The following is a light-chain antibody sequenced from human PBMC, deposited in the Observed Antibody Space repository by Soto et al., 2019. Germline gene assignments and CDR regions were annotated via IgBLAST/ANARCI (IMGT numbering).Light chain of an antibody. J-gene: IGKJ1*01. CDR1: QSVSSN. Sequence: EIVMTQSPATLSVSPGERANLSCRASQSVSSNLAWYQQKPGQAPRLLIYGASTRATGIPARFSGSGSGTEFTLTISSLQSEDFAVYYCQQYNNWPGTFGQGTKVDIK. CDR3: QQYNNWPGT. CDR2: GAS. V-gene: IGKV3-15*01.